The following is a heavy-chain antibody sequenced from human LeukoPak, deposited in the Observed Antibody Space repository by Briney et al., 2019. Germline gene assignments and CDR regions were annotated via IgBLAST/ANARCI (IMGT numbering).Heavy chain of an antibody. CDR3: ARDAGALDI. V-gene: IGHV1-2*06. CDR1: GYTFTGYY. Sequence: ASVKVSCKAPGYTFTGYYMHWVRQAPGQGLEWLGRINPNSGGTNHAQKFQGRVTMTRDTSITTAYMELSRLRSDDTAVYYCARDAGALDIWGQGTMVTVSS. CDR2: INPNSGGT. J-gene: IGHJ3*02.